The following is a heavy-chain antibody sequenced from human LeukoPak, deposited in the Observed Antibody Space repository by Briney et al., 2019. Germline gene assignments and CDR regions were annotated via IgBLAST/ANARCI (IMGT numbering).Heavy chain of an antibody. CDR2: IYYSGST. Sequence: SETLSLTCAVSGGSISSGGYSWSWIRQPPGKGLEWIGYIYYSGSTYYNPSLKSRVTISVDTSKNQFSLKLSSVTAADTAVYYCARTLYGSYYYYYYYMDVWGKGTTVTVSS. CDR3: ARTLYGSYYYYYYYMDV. J-gene: IGHJ6*03. V-gene: IGHV4-30-4*07. CDR1: GGSISSGGYS. D-gene: IGHD2-15*01.